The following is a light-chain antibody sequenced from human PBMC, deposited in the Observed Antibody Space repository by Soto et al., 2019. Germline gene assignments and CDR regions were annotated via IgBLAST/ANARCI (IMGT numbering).Light chain of an antibody. CDR3: QHYNSYSEA. Sequence: DIQMTRFPSSLAVPVXNKITITCRASQTISSWWAWYQQKPGKAPKLLIYKASTLKSGVPSRFSGSGSGTEFTLTISSLQPDDFATYYCQHYNSYSEAFGQGTKVDIK. CDR1: QTISSW. CDR2: KAS. V-gene: IGKV1-5*03. J-gene: IGKJ1*01.